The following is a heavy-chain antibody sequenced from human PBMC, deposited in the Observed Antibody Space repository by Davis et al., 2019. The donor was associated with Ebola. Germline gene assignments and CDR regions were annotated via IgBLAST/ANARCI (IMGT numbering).Heavy chain of an antibody. CDR2: IHSRGNT. D-gene: IGHD1-1*01. CDR1: GGSISSTEYY. V-gene: IGHV4-31*03. Sequence: SETLSLTCTVSGGSISSTEYYWNWVRQYPGKGLEWIGYIHSRGNTYYNPSLKSRVTISVDTSKNQFSLKLSSVTAADTAVYYCARTSWNVIAFDFWGQGALVTVSS. CDR3: ARTSWNVIAFDF. J-gene: IGHJ4*02.